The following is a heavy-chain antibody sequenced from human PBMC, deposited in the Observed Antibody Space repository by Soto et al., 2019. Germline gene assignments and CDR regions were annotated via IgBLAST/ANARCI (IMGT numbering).Heavy chain of an antibody. CDR3: ARDAYQDCGGSYCYYALDA. V-gene: IGHV4-30-4*01. D-gene: IGHD4-17*01. J-gene: IGHJ6*02. CDR2: IYHIGGP. CDR1: GDSVSNGDYS. Sequence: PSETLSLTCSVSGDSVSNGDYSWSWIRQPPGKGLEWIGYIYHIGGPYYNPSFQSRLTISIGTTKNQFSLNLTSVTAADTAVYICARDAYQDCGGSYCYYALDAWGPGLQVTVSS.